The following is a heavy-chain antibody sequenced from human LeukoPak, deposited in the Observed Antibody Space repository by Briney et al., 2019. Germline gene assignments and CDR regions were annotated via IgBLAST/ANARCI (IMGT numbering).Heavy chain of an antibody. D-gene: IGHD5-18*01. J-gene: IGHJ4*02. V-gene: IGHV3-23*01. Sequence: PGGSLRLSCAASGFTFSSYAMSWVRQAPGKGLEWVSASGSGGSPYYADSVEGRFTISRDNSKNTLYLQMNSLRAEDTAVYYCAKVEYSYGPFDYWGQGTLVTVSS. CDR2: SGSGGSP. CDR3: AKVEYSYGPFDY. CDR1: GFTFSSYA.